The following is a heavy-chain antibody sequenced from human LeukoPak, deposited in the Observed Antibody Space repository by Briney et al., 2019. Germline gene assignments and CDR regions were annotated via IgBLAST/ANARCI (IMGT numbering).Heavy chain of an antibody. Sequence: GGSLRLSCVASGFTFSSYSMDWVRQAPGKGLEWVSCIGSSSNYIYYGDSVKGRFTISRDNAKNSLYLQMNSLRAEDTAVYYCARDYYDSSGYYLKYFQHWGQGTLVTVSS. V-gene: IGHV3-21*01. J-gene: IGHJ1*01. CDR2: IGSSSNYI. D-gene: IGHD3-22*01. CDR1: GFTFSSYS. CDR3: ARDYYDSSGYYLKYFQH.